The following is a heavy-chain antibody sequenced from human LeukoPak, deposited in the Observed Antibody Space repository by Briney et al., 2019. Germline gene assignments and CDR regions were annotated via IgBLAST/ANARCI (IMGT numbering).Heavy chain of an antibody. D-gene: IGHD2-2*02. CDR3: ARGCSSTSCYNHDAFDI. CDR2: ISAYNGNT. J-gene: IGHJ3*02. V-gene: IGHV1-18*01. CDR1: GYTFTSYG. Sequence: ASVKVSCKASGYTFTSYGISWVRQAPGQGPEWMGWISAYNGNTNYAQKLQGRVTMTTDTSTSTAYMELRSLRSDDTAVYYCARGCSSTSCYNHDAFDIWGQGTMVTVSS.